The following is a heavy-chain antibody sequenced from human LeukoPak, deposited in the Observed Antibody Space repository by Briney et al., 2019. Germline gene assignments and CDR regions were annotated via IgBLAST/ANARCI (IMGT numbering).Heavy chain of an antibody. CDR1: GYTFTGYY. CDR2: INPNSGGA. CDR3: AREDNDSGSPMDY. Sequence: ASVKVSCKASGYTFTGYYMHWVRQAPGQGLEWMGWINPNSGGANYARKFQGRVTMTRDTSISTAYMELSRLRSDDTAVYYCAREDNDSGSPMDYWGQGTLVTVSS. J-gene: IGHJ4*02. D-gene: IGHD3-10*01. V-gene: IGHV1-2*02.